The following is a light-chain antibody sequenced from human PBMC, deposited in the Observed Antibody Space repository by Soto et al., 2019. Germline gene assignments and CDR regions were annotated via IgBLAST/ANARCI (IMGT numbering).Light chain of an antibody. J-gene: IGKJ5*01. V-gene: IGKV3-15*01. CDR1: QSVSSSY. Sequence: EIVMTQSPATLSVSPGERATLSCRASQSVSSSYLAWYQQKPGQAPRLLIYSASTRATGIPARFSGSGSGTDFTLTISSLEPEDFAVYYCQQRNNWPRITFGQGTRLEI. CDR2: SAS. CDR3: QQRNNWPRIT.